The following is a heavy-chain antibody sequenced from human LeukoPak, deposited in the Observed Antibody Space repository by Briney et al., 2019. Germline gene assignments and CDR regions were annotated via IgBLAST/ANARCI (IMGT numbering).Heavy chain of an antibody. J-gene: IGHJ6*02. V-gene: IGHV4-34*01. CDR3: ARERGVLRTNPPRYYYYGMDV. Sequence: PSETLSLTCAVYGGSFSGYYWSWIRQPPGKGLEWIGEINHSGSTNYNPSLKSRVTISVDTSKNQFSLKLSSVTAADTAVYYCARERGVLRTNPPRYYYYGMDVWGQGTTVTVSS. CDR2: INHSGST. D-gene: IGHD3-3*01. CDR1: GGSFSGYY.